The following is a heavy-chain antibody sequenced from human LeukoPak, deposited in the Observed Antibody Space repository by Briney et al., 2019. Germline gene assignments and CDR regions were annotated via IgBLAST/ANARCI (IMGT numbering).Heavy chain of an antibody. D-gene: IGHD2-2*01. CDR1: GGSFSGYY. V-gene: IGHV4-34*01. Sequence: PSETLSLTCAVYGGSFSGYYWSWIRQPPGKGLEWIGEINHSGSTNYNPSLKSRVTISVDTSKNQFSLKLSSVTAADTAAYYCARTRYCSSTSCYVFDYWGQGTLVTVSS. J-gene: IGHJ4*02. CDR2: INHSGST. CDR3: ARTRYCSSTSCYVFDY.